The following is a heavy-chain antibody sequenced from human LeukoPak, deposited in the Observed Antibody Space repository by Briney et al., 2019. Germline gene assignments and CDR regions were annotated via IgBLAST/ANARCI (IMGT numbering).Heavy chain of an antibody. CDR2: ISYDGSNK. V-gene: IGHV3-30*18. Sequence: GGSLRLSCAASGLTFSGYDMHWVRQAPGKGLEWVAVISYDGSNKYYADSVKGRFTISRDNSKNTLYLQMNSLRAEDTAVYYCAKDYGGASYYFDYWGQGTLVTVSS. J-gene: IGHJ4*02. CDR1: GLTFSGYD. CDR3: AKDYGGASYYFDY. D-gene: IGHD4-23*01.